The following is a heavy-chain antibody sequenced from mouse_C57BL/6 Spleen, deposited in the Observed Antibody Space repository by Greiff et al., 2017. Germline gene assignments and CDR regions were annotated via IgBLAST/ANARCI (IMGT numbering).Heavy chain of an antibody. V-gene: IGHV1-64*01. D-gene: IGHD2-2*01. CDR3: ARGGYDNDYYAMDY. J-gene: IGHJ4*01. CDR2: IHPNSGST. CDR1: GYTFTSYW. Sequence: QVQLQQPGAELVKPGASVKLSCKASGYTFTSYWMHWVKQRPGQGLEWIGMIHPNSGSTNYNEKFKSKATLTVDKSSSTAYMQLSSLTSEDSAVYYCARGGYDNDYYAMDYWGQGTSVTVSS.